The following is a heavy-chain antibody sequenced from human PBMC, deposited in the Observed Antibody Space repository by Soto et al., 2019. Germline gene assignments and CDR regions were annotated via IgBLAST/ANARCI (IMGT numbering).Heavy chain of an antibody. CDR1: GFTFSNYG. Sequence: QVQLVESGGGVVQPGRSLRLSCAASGFTFSNYGMHWVRQAPGKGLEWVAVILNDGSNRYHADSVKDRFTISRDNSKNTLYFEMNVRRAEDTAVYYCARDDEYSGNGMDVWGQGTTVTVS. J-gene: IGHJ6*02. V-gene: IGHV3-33*01. CDR3: ARDDEYSGNGMDV. CDR2: ILNDGSNR. D-gene: IGHD3-10*01.